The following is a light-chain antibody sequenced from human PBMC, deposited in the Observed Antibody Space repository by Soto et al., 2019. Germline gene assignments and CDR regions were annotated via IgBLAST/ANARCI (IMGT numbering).Light chain of an antibody. V-gene: IGKV3-20*01. J-gene: IGKJ4*01. CDR2: DAS. CDR1: QSVSSY. CDR3: QQYGSSRT. Sequence: DIVLTQSPGTLSLSPGERGTLSCRASQSVSSYLAWYQQKPGQAPRLLIYDASNRATGIPARFSGSGSGTDFTLTISRLEPEDFAVYYCQQYGSSRTFGGGSMVDIK.